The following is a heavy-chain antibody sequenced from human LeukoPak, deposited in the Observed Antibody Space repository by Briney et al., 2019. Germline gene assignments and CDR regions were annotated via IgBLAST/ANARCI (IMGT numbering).Heavy chain of an antibody. Sequence: GGSLRLSCAASGFTASRSYMNWVRQAPGKGLEWVSVIYGGDNTYYADSVKDRFTISRDNSKNTLYLQMNSLRADDTAVYFCARDIVMWGQGALVTVSS. V-gene: IGHV3-66*01. CDR2: IYGGDNT. D-gene: IGHD2/OR15-2a*01. J-gene: IGHJ4*02. CDR3: ARDIVM. CDR1: GFTASRSY.